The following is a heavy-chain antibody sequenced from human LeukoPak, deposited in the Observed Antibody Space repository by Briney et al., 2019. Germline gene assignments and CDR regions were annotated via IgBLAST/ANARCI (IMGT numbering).Heavy chain of an antibody. D-gene: IGHD3-22*01. Sequence: SETLSLTCTVSGGSISSGGYYWSWIRQHPGQGLEWIGYIYYSGSTYYNPSLKSRVTISVDTSKNQFSLKLSSVTAADTAVYYCARELHDSREAAAFDIWGQGTMVTVSS. CDR2: IYYSGST. CDR3: ARELHDSREAAAFDI. CDR1: GGSISSGGYY. V-gene: IGHV4-31*03. J-gene: IGHJ3*02.